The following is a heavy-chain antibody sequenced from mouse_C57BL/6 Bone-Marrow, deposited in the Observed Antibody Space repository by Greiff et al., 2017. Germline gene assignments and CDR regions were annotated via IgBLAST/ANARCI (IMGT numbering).Heavy chain of an antibody. J-gene: IGHJ1*03. CDR2: ISNGGGST. V-gene: IGHV5-12*01. D-gene: IGHD1-1*02. CDR1: GFTFSDYY. CDR3: ARHRGWSYWYFDV. Sequence: EVQVVESGGGLVQPGGSLKLSCAASGFTFSDYYMYWVRQTPEKRLEWVAYISNGGGSTYYPDTVKGRFPISRDNAKNTLYLQMSRLKSEDTAMYYCARHRGWSYWYFDVWGTGTTVTVSS.